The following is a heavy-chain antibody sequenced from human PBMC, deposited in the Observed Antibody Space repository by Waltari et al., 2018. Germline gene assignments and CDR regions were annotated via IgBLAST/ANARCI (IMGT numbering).Heavy chain of an antibody. CDR2: IRSSCSTI. J-gene: IGHJ4*02. D-gene: IGHD3-10*01. Sequence: EVQLVESGGGLVQPGGSLRLSCAASGFTFSSYEMNWVRQATGKGLGWVSYIRSSCSTIYYADSVKGRFTISRDNAKNSLYLQMNSLRGEDTAVYYCAITGSYDTYWGQGTLVTVSS. V-gene: IGHV3-48*03. CDR1: GFTFSSYE. CDR3: AITGSYDTY.